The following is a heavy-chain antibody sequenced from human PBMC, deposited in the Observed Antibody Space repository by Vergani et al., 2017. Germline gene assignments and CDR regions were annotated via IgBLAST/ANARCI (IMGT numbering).Heavy chain of an antibody. V-gene: IGHV3-43D*03. CDR2: ISWDGGST. CDR1: GFTFDDYA. D-gene: IGHD3-22*01. CDR3: AKDLNPYXYDSSGYYDHGMDV. Sequence: EVQLVESGGVVVQPGGSLRLSCAASGFTFDDYAMHWVRQAPGKGLEWVSLISWDGGSTYYADSVKGRFTISRDNSKNSLYLQMNSLRAEDTALYYCAKDLNPYXYDSSGYYDHGMDVWGQGTTVTVSS. J-gene: IGHJ6*02.